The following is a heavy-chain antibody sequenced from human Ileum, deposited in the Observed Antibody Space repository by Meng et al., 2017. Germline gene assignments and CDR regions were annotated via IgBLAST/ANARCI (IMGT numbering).Heavy chain of an antibody. V-gene: IGHV4-31*03. Sequence: QVQLQESGPGLVKPSQTLSLTCTVSGGSISSGGYYWSWIRQHPGKGLEWIGYIYYSGTTYYNPSLKSRVTTSVDTSKNQFSLKLSSVTAADTAVYYCAREPPAAAGTGADYWGQGTLVTVSS. CDR1: GGSISSGGYY. D-gene: IGHD6-13*01. J-gene: IGHJ4*02. CDR3: AREPPAAAGTGADY. CDR2: IYYSGTT.